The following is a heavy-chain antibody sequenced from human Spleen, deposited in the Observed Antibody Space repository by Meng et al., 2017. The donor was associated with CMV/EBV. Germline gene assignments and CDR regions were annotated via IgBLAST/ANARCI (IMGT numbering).Heavy chain of an antibody. CDR2: ISYIGST. CDR3: ARDILEHNAFDM. CDR1: GGSVSSGSYY. V-gene: IGHV4-61*01. Sequence: SETLSLTCTVSGGSVSSGSYYWSWLRQPPGKGLEWIGYISYIGSTNYNPSLKSRVTISVDTSKNQFSLKLSSVTAADTAVYYCARDILEHNAFDMWGQGTMVIVSS. J-gene: IGHJ3*02. D-gene: IGHD1/OR15-1a*01.